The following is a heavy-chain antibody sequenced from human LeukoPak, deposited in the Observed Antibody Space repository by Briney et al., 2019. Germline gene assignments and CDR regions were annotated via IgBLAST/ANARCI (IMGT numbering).Heavy chain of an antibody. CDR3: ARSTRYNWNDDY. J-gene: IGHJ4*02. CDR2: INPNSGGT. D-gene: IGHD1-1*01. Sequence: ASVKVSCKASGYTFTCYYMHWVRQAPGQGLEWMGWINPNSGGTNYAQKFQGRVTMTRDTSISTAYMELSRLRSDDTAVYYCARSTRYNWNDDYWGQGTLVTVSS. V-gene: IGHV1-2*02. CDR1: GYTFTCYY.